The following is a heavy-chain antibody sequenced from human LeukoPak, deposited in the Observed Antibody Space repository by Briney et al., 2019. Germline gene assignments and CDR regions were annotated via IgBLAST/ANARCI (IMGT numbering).Heavy chain of an antibody. Sequence: PSETLSLTCPVSGGSISSYYWSWIRQPPGKGLEWIGYISYSGSTNNHNPSLKSRVTISVDTSKNQFSLKLSSVTAADTAVYYCARHTTSGWYQVVYWGQGTLVTVSS. CDR1: GGSISSYY. J-gene: IGHJ4*02. D-gene: IGHD6-19*01. CDR3: ARHTTSGWYQVVY. V-gene: IGHV4-59*01. CDR2: ISYSGSTN.